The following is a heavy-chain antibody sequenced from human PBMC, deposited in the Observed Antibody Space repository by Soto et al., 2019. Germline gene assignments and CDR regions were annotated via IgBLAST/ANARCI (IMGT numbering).Heavy chain of an antibody. CDR2: IYTSGST. CDR3: AREPYYDDSSGYYFDY. V-gene: IGHV4-4*07. D-gene: IGHD3-22*01. Sequence: QVQLQESGPGLVKPSETLSLTCTVSGGSISSYYWSWIRQPAGKGLEWIGRIYTSGSTNYNPSLKSRVTKSVDTSKNQFSLKLSSVTAAATAVQYCAREPYYDDSSGYYFDYWGQGTLVTVSS. CDR1: GGSISSYY. J-gene: IGHJ4*02.